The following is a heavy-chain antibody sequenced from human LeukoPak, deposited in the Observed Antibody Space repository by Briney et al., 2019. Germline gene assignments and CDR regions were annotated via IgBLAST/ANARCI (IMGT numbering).Heavy chain of an antibody. CDR2: IYYSGST. J-gene: IGHJ4*02. CDR3: ARGLRYSYGSTGFGLSPDY. Sequence: PSETLSLTCTVSGGSISSYYWSWIRQPPGKGLEWIGYIYYSGSTNYNPSLKSRVTISVDTSKNQFSLKLSSVTAADTAVYYCARGLRYSYGSTGFGLSPDYWGQGTLVTVSS. CDR1: GGSISSYY. V-gene: IGHV4-59*12. D-gene: IGHD5-18*01.